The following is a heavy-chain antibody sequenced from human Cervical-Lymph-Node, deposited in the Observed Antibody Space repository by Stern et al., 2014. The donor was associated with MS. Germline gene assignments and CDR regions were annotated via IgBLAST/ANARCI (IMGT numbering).Heavy chain of an antibody. V-gene: IGHV3-21*01. CDR1: GFTFSSYS. CDR2: ISRSNSYI. J-gene: IGHJ4*02. Sequence: EVQLVQSGGGLVKPGGSLRLSCAASGFTFSSYSMNWVRQAPGKGLEWVSSISRSNSYIFYADSVKGRFTISRDNAKNSLYLQMNSLRAEDTAVYYCARDDYYDSSGFDSWGQGTLVTVSS. CDR3: ARDDYYDSSGFDS. D-gene: IGHD3-22*01.